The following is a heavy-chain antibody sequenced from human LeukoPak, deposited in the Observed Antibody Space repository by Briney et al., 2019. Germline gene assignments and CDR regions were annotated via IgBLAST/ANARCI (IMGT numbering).Heavy chain of an antibody. CDR2: INPDGGST. CDR1: GYTFTSYW. J-gene: IGHJ4*02. Sequence: ASVKVSCKASGYTFTSYWIQWVRQAPGQGLEWMGLINPDGGSTAYAHRFQGRVIMTRDTSTSTAYMDLSSLRSEDSAVYHCARAPRNSSTMLDYWGQGTLVTVSS. CDR3: ARAPRNSSTMLDY. D-gene: IGHD1-14*01. V-gene: IGHV1-46*01.